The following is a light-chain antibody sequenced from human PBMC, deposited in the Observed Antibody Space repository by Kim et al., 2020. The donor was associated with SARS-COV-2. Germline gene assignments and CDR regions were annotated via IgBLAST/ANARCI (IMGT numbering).Light chain of an antibody. CDR3: SSYTSSSTWV. CDR1: SSDVGGYNY. J-gene: IGLJ3*02. V-gene: IGLV2-14*01. Sequence: QSALTQPASVSGSHGQSITISCTGTSSDVGGYNYVSWYQQHPGKAPKLMIYDVSKRPSGVSNRFSGSKSGNTASLTISGLQAEDEADYYCSSYTSSSTWVFGGGTQLTV. CDR2: DVS.